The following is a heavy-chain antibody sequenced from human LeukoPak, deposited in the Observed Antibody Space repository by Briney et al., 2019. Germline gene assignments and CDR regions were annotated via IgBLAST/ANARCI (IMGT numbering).Heavy chain of an antibody. CDR2: IYYSGST. V-gene: IGHV4-39*07. CDR1: GGSISSSSYY. D-gene: IGHD2-15*01. J-gene: IGHJ3*02. CDR3: ASPLGYCSGGSCLDAFDI. Sequence: MPSETLSLTCAVSGGSISSSSYYWGWIRQPPGKGLEWIGSIYYSGSTYYNPSLKSRVTISVDTSKNQFSLKLSSVTAADTAVYYCASPLGYCSGGSCLDAFDIWGQGTMVTVSS.